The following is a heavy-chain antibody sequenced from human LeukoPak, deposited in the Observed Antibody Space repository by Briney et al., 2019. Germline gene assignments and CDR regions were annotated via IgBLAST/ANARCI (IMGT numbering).Heavy chain of an antibody. CDR2: IIPIFGTA. V-gene: IGHV1-69*13. Sequence: GASVKVSCKASGGTFSSYAISWMRQAPGQGLEWMGGIIPIFGTANYAQKFQGRVTITVDESTSTAYMELSSLRSEDTAVYYCARSYYDSSGLGRYYYYYMDVWGKGTTVTISS. CDR3: ARSYYDSSGLGRYYYYYMDV. CDR1: GGTFSSYA. D-gene: IGHD3-22*01. J-gene: IGHJ6*03.